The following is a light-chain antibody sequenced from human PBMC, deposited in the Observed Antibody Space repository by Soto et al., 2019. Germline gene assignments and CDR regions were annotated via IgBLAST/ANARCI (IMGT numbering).Light chain of an antibody. Sequence: EIVLTQSPGTLSLSPGDGATLSCRASRSVSSTYLAWYQQRPGQAPRLIIYGASTRAIGIPDRFSGGWSGTDFSLTISRLEPEDFAVYFSQQFGGSPPVTFGQGTRLEIK. V-gene: IGKV3-20*01. CDR2: GAS. J-gene: IGKJ5*01. CDR3: QQFGGSPPVT. CDR1: RSVSSTY.